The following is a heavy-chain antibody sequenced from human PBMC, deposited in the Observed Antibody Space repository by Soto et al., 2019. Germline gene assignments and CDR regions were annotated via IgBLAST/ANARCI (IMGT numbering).Heavy chain of an antibody. CDR1: GFTFSNYC. CDR3: ARDIESVTAKHFFYYYAMDV. D-gene: IGHD2-8*01. V-gene: IGHV1-18*01. J-gene: IGHJ6*02. Sequence: ASVKVSCKASGFTFSNYCLNWERQAPGQGLEWMGWVSANNGHTNYAQNLQGRVSMTTDTSTSTAYMELRGLRFDDTAVYYCARDIESVTAKHFFYYYAMDVWGQGTTVTVSS. CDR2: VSANNGHT.